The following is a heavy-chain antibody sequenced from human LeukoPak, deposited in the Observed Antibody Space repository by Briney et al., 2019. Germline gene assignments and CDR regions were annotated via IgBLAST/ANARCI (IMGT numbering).Heavy chain of an antibody. CDR1: GYTFTSYY. D-gene: IGHD6-13*01. CDR2: IIPILGIA. Sequence: SVKVTCKASGYTFTSYYMHWVRQAPGQGLEWMGRIIPILGIANYAQKFQGRVTITADKSTSTAYMELSSLRPEDTAVYYCARAAGTEDYFDYWGQGTLVTVSS. V-gene: IGHV1-69*04. J-gene: IGHJ4*02. CDR3: ARAAGTEDYFDY.